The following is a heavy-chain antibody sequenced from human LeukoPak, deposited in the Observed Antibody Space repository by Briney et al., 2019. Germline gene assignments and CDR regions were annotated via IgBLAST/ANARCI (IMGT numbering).Heavy chain of an antibody. J-gene: IGHJ4*02. CDR3: ARLMTMPSFVY. Sequence: PGGSLRLSCAASGFTFSSYWMSWVRQAPGKGLESVANIKQDGSDKYYVDSVKGRFTISRDNAKNSLYLQMNSLRVEDTAVYYCARLMTMPSFVYWGQGTPVTVSS. CDR1: GFTFSSYW. V-gene: IGHV3-7*03. CDR2: IKQDGSDK. D-gene: IGHD4/OR15-4a*01.